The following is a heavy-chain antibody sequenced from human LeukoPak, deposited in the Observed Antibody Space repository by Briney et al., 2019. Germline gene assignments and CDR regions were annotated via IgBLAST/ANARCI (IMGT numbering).Heavy chain of an antibody. D-gene: IGHD6-6*01. CDR3: ARPTLQLGAYYYGMDV. J-gene: IGHJ6*02. V-gene: IGHV3-33*01. CDR2: IWYDGSNK. CDR1: GFTFSSYG. Sequence: GGSLRLSCAASGFTFSSYGMHWVRQAPGKGLEWVAVIWYDGSNKYYADSVKGRFTISRDNSKNTLYLQMNSPRAEDTAVYYCARPTLQLGAYYYGMDVWGQGTTVTVSS.